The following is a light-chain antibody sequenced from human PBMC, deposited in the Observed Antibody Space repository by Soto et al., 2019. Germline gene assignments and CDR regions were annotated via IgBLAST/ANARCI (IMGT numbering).Light chain of an antibody. Sequence: DIQMTQSPSSLSASVGYRVSITCRSSQSISSYLNWYQQKPGKAPKLLIYAASSLQSGVPSRFSGSGSGKDFTLTISSLQPEDFATYYCQQSYSTLTWTFGQGTKVDIK. V-gene: IGKV1-39*01. CDR1: QSISSY. J-gene: IGKJ1*01. CDR2: AAS. CDR3: QQSYSTLTWT.